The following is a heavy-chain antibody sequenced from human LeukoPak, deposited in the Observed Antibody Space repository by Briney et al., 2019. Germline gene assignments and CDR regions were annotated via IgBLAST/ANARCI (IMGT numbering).Heavy chain of an antibody. V-gene: IGHV3-7*03. CDR2: INHNGNVN. CDR3: ARDRPIAAFDY. J-gene: IGHJ4*02. D-gene: IGHD6-13*01. CDR1: GFTFSSYW. Sequence: GGSLRLSCAASGFTFSSYWMNWARQAPGKGLEWVASINHNGNVNYYVDSVKGRFTISRDNAKNSLYLQMSNLRAEDTAVYYCARDRPIAAFDYWGQGTLVTVSS.